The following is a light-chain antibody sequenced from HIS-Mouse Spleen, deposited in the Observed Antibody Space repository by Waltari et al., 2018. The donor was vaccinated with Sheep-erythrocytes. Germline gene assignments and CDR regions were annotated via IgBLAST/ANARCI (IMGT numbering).Light chain of an antibody. Sequence: SYELTQPPSVSVSPGQTARITCSGDKLGDKYACWYQQKPGQTPVLVIYQDSKRPSGIPGTFSGSNSGNTATLTISGTQAMGEADYYCQAWDSSTAWVFGGGTKLTVL. CDR1: KLGDKY. CDR3: QAWDSSTAWV. CDR2: QDS. J-gene: IGLJ3*02. V-gene: IGLV3-1*01.